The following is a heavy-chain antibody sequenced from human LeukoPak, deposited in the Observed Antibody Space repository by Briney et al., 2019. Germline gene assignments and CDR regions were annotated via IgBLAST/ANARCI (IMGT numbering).Heavy chain of an antibody. V-gene: IGHV4-59*01. CDR2: IYYSGST. Sequence: SETLSLSCTVSGGSISSYYWSWIRQPPGKGLEWIGYIYYSGSTNYNPSLKSRVTISVDTSKNQFSLQLSSVTAADTAVYYCARVRNSYGERDFDYWGQGILVTVSS. CDR1: GGSISSYY. D-gene: IGHD5-18*01. J-gene: IGHJ4*02. CDR3: ARVRNSYGERDFDY.